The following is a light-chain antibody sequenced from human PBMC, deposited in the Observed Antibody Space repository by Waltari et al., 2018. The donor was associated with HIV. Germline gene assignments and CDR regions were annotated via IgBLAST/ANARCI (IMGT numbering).Light chain of an antibody. Sequence: DIVLTQSPATLSLSPGERATLSCRASQSVSTYLAWYQQKPGQAPRLLIFDASNRATGITARFSGSGSGTDFTLTISSLEPEDFAIYYCHQRSNWPLTFGGGTRVEIK. V-gene: IGKV3-11*01. CDR1: QSVSTY. CDR2: DAS. J-gene: IGKJ4*01. CDR3: HQRSNWPLT.